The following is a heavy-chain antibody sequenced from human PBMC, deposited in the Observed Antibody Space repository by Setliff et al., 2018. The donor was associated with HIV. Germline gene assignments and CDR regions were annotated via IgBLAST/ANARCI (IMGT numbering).Heavy chain of an antibody. CDR1: GGSISSYF. CDR3: ARTPEDYDQYFFDR. CDR2: IYYSGST. D-gene: IGHD3-22*01. J-gene: IGHJ4*02. V-gene: IGHV4-59*08. Sequence: PSETLSLTCTVSGGSISSYFWSWIRHPPGKGLEWVGYIYYSGSTNYNPSLEGRVTISVDTSKNQFSLKLSSVTAADTAVYYCARTPEDYDQYFFDRWGQGTLVTVSS.